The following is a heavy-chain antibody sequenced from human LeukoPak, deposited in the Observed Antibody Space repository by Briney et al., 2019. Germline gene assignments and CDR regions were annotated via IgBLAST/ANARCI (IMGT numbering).Heavy chain of an antibody. D-gene: IGHD6-19*01. CDR3: ARDIPLAGEEEGPNWFDP. Sequence: PGGSLRLSCAASGFTFSSYWMSWVRQAPGKGLEWVANIKQDGSEKYYVDSVKGRFTISRDYAKNSLYLQMNSLRAEDTAVYYCARDIPLAGEEEGPNWFDPWGQGTLVTVSS. CDR1: GFTFSSYW. V-gene: IGHV3-7*03. CDR2: IKQDGSEK. J-gene: IGHJ5*02.